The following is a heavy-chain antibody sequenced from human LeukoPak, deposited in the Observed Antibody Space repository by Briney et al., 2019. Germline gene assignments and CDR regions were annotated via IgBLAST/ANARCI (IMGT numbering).Heavy chain of an antibody. CDR1: GGSISSSSYY. D-gene: IGHD2-15*01. V-gene: IGHV4-39*07. J-gene: IGHJ6*02. Sequence: PSETLSLTCTVSGGSISSSSYYWGWIRQPPGKGLEWIGSIYYSGSTYYNPSLKSRVTISVDTSKNQFSLKLSSVTAADTAVYYCARGREVVVAANYYYYGMDVWGQGTTVTVSS. CDR3: ARGREVVVAANYYYYGMDV. CDR2: IYYSGST.